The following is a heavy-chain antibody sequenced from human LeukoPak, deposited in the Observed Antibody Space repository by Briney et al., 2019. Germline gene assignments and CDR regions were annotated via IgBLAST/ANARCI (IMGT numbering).Heavy chain of an antibody. CDR1: GGSFSGYY. J-gene: IGHJ5*02. CDR2: INHSGST. Sequence: PSETLSLTCAVYGGSFSGYYWSWIRQPPGKGLEWIGEINHSGSTNYNPSLKSRVTISVDTSKNQFSLKLSSVTAADTAVHYCARRRPYCTNGVCYSNWFDPWGQGTLVTVSS. D-gene: IGHD2-8*01. V-gene: IGHV4-34*01. CDR3: ARRRPYCTNGVCYSNWFDP.